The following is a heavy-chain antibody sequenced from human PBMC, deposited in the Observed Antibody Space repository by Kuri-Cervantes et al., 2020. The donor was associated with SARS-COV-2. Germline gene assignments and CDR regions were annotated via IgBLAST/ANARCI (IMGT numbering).Heavy chain of an antibody. CDR2: INHSGST. D-gene: IGHD1-20*01. Sequence: SQTLSLTCAVYGGSFSGYYWSWIRQPPGKGLEWIGEINHSGSTNYNPSLKSRVTISVDTSKNQFSLKLSSVTAADTAVYYCARHARITGIGFDYWGQGTLVTVSS. CDR3: ARHARITGIGFDY. V-gene: IGHV4-34*01. CDR1: GGSFSGYY. J-gene: IGHJ4*02.